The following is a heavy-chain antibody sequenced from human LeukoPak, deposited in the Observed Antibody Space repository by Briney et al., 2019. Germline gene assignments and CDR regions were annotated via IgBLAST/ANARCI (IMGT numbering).Heavy chain of an antibody. CDR3: ARAGSSSWYNWFDP. CDR2: INPNSGGT. V-gene: IGHV1-2*04. CDR1: GYTFTGYY. J-gene: IGHJ5*02. D-gene: IGHD6-13*01. Sequence: ASVKVSCKASGYTFTGYYMHWVRQAPGQGLEWMGWINPNSGGTNYAQKFQGWVTMTRDTSISTAYMELSRLRSDDTAVYYCARAGSSSWYNWFDPWGQGTLVTVSS.